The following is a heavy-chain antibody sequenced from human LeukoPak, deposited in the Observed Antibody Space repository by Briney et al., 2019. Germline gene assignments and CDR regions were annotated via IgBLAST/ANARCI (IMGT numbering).Heavy chain of an antibody. J-gene: IGHJ4*02. CDR3: AKGQWELPAGSDY. D-gene: IGHD1-26*01. Sequence: GGSLRLSCAASGFTFSSYAMSWVRQAPGKGLEWVSAISGSGGSTYYADSVKGRFIISRDNSKNTLYLQMNSLRAEDTAVYYCAKGQWELPAGSDYWGQGTLVTVSS. CDR2: ISGSGGST. V-gene: IGHV3-23*01. CDR1: GFTFSSYA.